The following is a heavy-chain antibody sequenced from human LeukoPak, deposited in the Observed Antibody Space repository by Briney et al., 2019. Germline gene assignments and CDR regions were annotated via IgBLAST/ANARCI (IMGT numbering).Heavy chain of an antibody. J-gene: IGHJ4*02. CDR3: ASRKLGNDY. D-gene: IGHD7-27*01. CDR2: IYHTGST. V-gene: IGHV4-59*01. Sequence: SETLSLTCAVYGGSFSGYYWSWIRQSPGKGLKWIGYIYHTGSTSYSPSLKSRVTISADTSQNQFSLKLSSVTAADTAVYYCASRKLGNDYWGQGTLVTVSS. CDR1: GGSFSGYY.